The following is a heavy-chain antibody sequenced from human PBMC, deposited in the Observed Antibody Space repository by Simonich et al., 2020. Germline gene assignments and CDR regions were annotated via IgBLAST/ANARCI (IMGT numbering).Heavy chain of an antibody. Sequence: QVQLVQSGAEVKKTGASVKVSCKASGYTFTGYYMHWVRQAPGQGLEWMGWINPNSGGKNYEQKLRGRGTMTRETSTSTAYMELSRLRSDDTAVYYCARGALTGDYYYMDVWGKGTTVTVSS. V-gene: IGHV1-2*02. CDR1: GYTFTGYY. J-gene: IGHJ6*03. CDR2: INPNSGGK. D-gene: IGHD7-27*01. CDR3: ARGALTGDYYYMDV.